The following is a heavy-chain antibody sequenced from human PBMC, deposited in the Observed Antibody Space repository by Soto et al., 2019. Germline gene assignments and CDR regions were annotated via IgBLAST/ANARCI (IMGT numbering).Heavy chain of an antibody. CDR1: GGSISSGDYY. D-gene: IGHD2-2*01. CDR3: ASLGYCISTSCRKPYYYYYGMDV. CDR2: IYYSGST. V-gene: IGHV4-30-4*01. J-gene: IGHJ6*02. Sequence: PSETLSLTCTVSGGSISSGDYYWSWIRQPPGKGLEWIGYIYYSGSTYYNPSLKSRVTISVDTSKNQFSLKLSSVTAADTAVYYCASLGYCISTSCRKPYYYYYGMDVWGQGTTVTVSS.